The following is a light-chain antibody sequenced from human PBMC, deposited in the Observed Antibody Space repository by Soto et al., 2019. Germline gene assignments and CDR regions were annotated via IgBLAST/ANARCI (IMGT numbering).Light chain of an antibody. Sequence: QSVLTQPASVSGSPGQSITISCTGTNSDVGDYNYVSWYQQHPGKAPKLIIYEVSNRPSGISDRFSASKSGNTASLTISGLQAEDEADYYCGTWDSSLSAYVFGTGTKLTVL. V-gene: IGLV2-14*01. CDR2: EVS. CDR3: GTWDSSLSAYV. CDR1: NSDVGDYNY. J-gene: IGLJ1*01.